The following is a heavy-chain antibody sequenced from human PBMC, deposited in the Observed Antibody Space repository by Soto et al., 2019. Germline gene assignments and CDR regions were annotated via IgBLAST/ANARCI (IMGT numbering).Heavy chain of an antibody. J-gene: IGHJ6*02. CDR3: ARDKGVHYYYGMDV. V-gene: IGHV3-33*01. CDR1: GFTFSSYG. D-gene: IGHD2-8*01. CDR2: IWYDGSNK. Sequence: PGGSLRLSCAASGFTFSSYGMHWVRQAPGKGLEWVAVIWYDGSNKYYADSVKGRFTISRDNSKNTLYLQMNSLRAEDTAVYYCARDKGVHYYYGMDVWGQGTTVTVSS.